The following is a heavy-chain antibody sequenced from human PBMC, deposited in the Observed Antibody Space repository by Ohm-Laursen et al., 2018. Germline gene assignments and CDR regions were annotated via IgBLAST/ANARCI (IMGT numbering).Heavy chain of an antibody. V-gene: IGHV3-13*01. D-gene: IGHD3-16*01. CDR2: IGTISDT. CDR3: ARVASYYKGGAYRAFDM. CDR1: GFTSRSHD. Sequence: GSLRLSCAASGFTSRSHDMHWVRQATGETLEWVSAIGTISDTFYADSVKGRFTISREDAKNSLYLQMNSLTVGDTAVYYCARVASYYKGGAYRAFDMWGQGTMVTVSS. J-gene: IGHJ3*02.